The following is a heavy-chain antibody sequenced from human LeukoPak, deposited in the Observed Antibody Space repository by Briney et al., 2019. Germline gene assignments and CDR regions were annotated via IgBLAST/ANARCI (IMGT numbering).Heavy chain of an antibody. CDR3: AKVWMAWFGELFDY. CDR1: GFTFSSYA. CDR2: ISGSGGST. J-gene: IGHJ4*02. V-gene: IGHV3-23*01. Sequence: PGGSLRLSCAASGFTFSSYAMSWVRQASGKGLEWVSAISGSGGSTYYADSVKGRFTISRDNSKNTLYLQMNSLRAEDTAVYYCAKVWMAWFGELFDYWGQGTLVTVSS. D-gene: IGHD3-10*01.